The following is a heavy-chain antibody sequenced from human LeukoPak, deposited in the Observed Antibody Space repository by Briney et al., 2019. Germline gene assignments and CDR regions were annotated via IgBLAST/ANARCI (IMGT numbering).Heavy chain of an antibody. CDR2: IYHSGST. D-gene: IGHD2-8*01. V-gene: IGHV4-4*02. CDR1: GDSISSDNW. J-gene: IGHJ4*02. CDR3: ARDRCSNGVCEYYFEY. Sequence: SGTLSLTCAVSGDSISSDNWWSWVRQPPGKGLEWIGEIYHSGSTNYNPSLKSRVTISVDKSKNQFSLKLSSVTAADTAVYYCARDRCSNGVCEYYFEYWGQGILVTVSS.